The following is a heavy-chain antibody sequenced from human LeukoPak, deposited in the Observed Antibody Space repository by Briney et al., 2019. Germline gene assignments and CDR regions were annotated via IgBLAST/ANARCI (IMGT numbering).Heavy chain of an antibody. CDR1: GFTYSSYA. CDR3: ARDFRAYCGGDCYSGDAFDI. D-gene: IGHD2-21*02. V-gene: IGHV3-30*04. Sequence: GRSLRLSCAASGFTYSSYAMHWVRQGPGKGLEWVAVVSYDGSNKYYADSVKGRFTISRDNSKNTLYLQMNSLRAEDTAVYYCARDFRAYCGGDCYSGDAFDIWGQGTMVTVSS. J-gene: IGHJ3*02. CDR2: VSYDGSNK.